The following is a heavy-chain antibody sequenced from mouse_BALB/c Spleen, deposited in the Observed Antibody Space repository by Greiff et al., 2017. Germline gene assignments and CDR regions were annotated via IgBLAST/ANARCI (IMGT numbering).Heavy chain of an antibody. CDR1: GFTFSSYA. CDR3: ARGEDYDKAWFAY. J-gene: IGHJ3*01. V-gene: IGHV5-6-5*01. Sequence: EVQLVESGGGLVKPGGSLKLSCAASGFTFSSYAMSWVRQTPGKRLEWVASISSGGSTYYPDSVKGRFTISRDNARNILYLQMSSLRSEDTAMYYCARGEDYDKAWFAYWGQGTLVTVSA. D-gene: IGHD2-4*01. CDR2: ISSGGST.